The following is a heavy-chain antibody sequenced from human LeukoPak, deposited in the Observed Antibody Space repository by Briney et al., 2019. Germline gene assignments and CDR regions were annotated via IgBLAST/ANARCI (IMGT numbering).Heavy chain of an antibody. CDR3: ARDLRGSGPNWYFDL. CDR1: GGSISSYY. CDR2: IYYSGST. V-gene: IGHV4-59*12. D-gene: IGHD6-19*01. J-gene: IGHJ2*01. Sequence: ESSETLSLTCTVSGGSISSYYWSWIRQPAGKGLEWIGYIYYSGSTNYNPSLKSRVTISVDTSKNQFSLKLSSVTAADTAVYYCARDLRGSGPNWYFDLWGRGTLVTVSS.